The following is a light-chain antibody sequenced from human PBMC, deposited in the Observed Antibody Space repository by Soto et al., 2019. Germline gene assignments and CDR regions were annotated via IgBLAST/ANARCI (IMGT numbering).Light chain of an antibody. Sequence: EIVMTQSPATLSVSPGERATISCRASQSVSSNLAWYQQKPGQAPRLLIYGASTRATGIPARFSGSGSGTEFTLTISSLQSEDFAVYYCQQYNNWPPSIPFGPGTKVDIK. CDR3: QQYNNWPPSIP. V-gene: IGKV3-15*01. CDR2: GAS. CDR1: QSVSSN. J-gene: IGKJ3*01.